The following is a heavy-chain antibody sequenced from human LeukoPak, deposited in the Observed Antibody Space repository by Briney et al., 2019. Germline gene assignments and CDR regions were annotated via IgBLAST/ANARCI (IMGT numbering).Heavy chain of an antibody. J-gene: IGHJ4*02. CDR3: ARDSYLGGYLAPWDY. CDR1: GFTFSSYS. CDR2: ISSSSTTI. Sequence: PGGSLRLSCAASGFTFSSYSMNWVRQAPGKGLEWISYISSSSTTIYYAASVKGRFTISRDNARNSLYLQMNSLRAEDTAVYYCARDSYLGGYLAPWDYWGQGTLVTVSS. D-gene: IGHD3-22*01. V-gene: IGHV3-48*01.